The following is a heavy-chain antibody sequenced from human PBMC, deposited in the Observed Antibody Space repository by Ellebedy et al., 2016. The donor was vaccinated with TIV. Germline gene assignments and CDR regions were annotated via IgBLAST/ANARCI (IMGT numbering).Heavy chain of an antibody. D-gene: IGHD5-12*01. V-gene: IGHV1-18*04. J-gene: IGHJ6*02. CDR1: GYTFTNYG. Sequence: ASVKVSCXASGYTFTNYGITWVRQAPGQGLEWMGWISTYKDNTNYAQKLQGRVTMTTDTSTSTAYMELRSLRSDDTAVYYCARDLAYRSVDMKDYYRMDVWGQGTTVTVSS. CDR2: ISTYKDNT. CDR3: ARDLAYRSVDMKDYYRMDV.